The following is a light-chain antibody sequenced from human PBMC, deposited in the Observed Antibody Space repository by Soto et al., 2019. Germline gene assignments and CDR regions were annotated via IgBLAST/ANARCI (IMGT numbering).Light chain of an antibody. V-gene: IGLV2-8*01. CDR2: EGS. J-gene: IGLJ1*01. Sequence: QYALTQPPSASGSPGQSVTISCTGTSSDVGGYNYVSWYQQHPGKAPKLMIYEGSKRPSGVPDRFSGSKSGNTASLTVSGLQAEDEADYYCSSYAGSNNLGVFGTGTKVTVL. CDR1: SSDVGGYNY. CDR3: SSYAGSNNLGV.